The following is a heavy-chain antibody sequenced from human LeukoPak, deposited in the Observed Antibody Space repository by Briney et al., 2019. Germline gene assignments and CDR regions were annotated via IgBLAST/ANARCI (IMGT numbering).Heavy chain of an antibody. J-gene: IGHJ5*02. CDR2: TSAYNGNT. V-gene: IGHV1-18*01. D-gene: IGHD2-2*01. Sequence: GASVKVSCKASGYTFTSYGISWVRQAPGQGLEWMGWTSAYNGNTNYAQKLQGRVTMTTDTSTSTAYMELRSLRSDDTAVYYCARVNDIVVVPAYSPWGQGTLVTVSS. CDR1: GYTFTSYG. CDR3: ARVNDIVVVPAYSP.